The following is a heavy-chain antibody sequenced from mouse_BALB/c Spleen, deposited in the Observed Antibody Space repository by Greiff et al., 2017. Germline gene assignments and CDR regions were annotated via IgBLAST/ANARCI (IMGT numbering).Heavy chain of an antibody. J-gene: IGHJ1*01. V-gene: IGHV3-8*02. D-gene: IGHD1-1*01. Sequence: EVQLKESGPSLVKPSQTLSLTCSVTGDSITSGYWNWIRKFPGNKLEYMGYISYSGSTYYNPSLKSRISITRDTSKNQYYLQLNSVTTEDTATYYCARRRGYGSSYWYFDVWGAGTTVTVSS. CDR1: GDSITSGY. CDR3: ARRRGYGSSYWYFDV. CDR2: ISYSGST.